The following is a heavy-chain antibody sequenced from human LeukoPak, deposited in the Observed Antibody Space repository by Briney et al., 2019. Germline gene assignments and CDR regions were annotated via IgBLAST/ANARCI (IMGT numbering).Heavy chain of an antibody. J-gene: IGHJ4*02. CDR1: GFTFCDYA. CDR3: TRDRYGDYGGY. D-gene: IGHD4-17*01. Sequence: GSLRLSCTACGFTFCDYAMSWFRPAPGKGLEWVGFTRNKAYGGTTEYAASVQDRFTISRDDSKSIAYLQMNSLKTEDTAVYYCTRDRYGDYGGYWGQGTLVTVSS. CDR2: TRNKAYGGTT. V-gene: IGHV3-49*03.